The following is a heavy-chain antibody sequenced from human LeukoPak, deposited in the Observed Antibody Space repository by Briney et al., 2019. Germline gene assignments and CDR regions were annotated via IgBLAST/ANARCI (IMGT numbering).Heavy chain of an antibody. CDR3: VRDQGYVDTNMA. V-gene: IGHV4-4*07. J-gene: IGHJ5*02. Sequence: PSETLSLTCSVSGGSISDYYGSWVRQPAGKGLEWVRRLYTSGSTNYSPALKTRATMSVDTSKTQLSLELSSVTAADTAVYYCVRDQGYVDTNMAWGQGTLVTASS. CDR1: GGSISDYY. D-gene: IGHD5-18*01. CDR2: LYTSGST.